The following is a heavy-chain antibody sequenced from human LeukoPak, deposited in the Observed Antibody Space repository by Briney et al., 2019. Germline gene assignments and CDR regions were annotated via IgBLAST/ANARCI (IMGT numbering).Heavy chain of an antibody. CDR3: ASDGTGGDY. V-gene: IGHV3-30-3*01. J-gene: IGHJ4*02. CDR2: ISYDGSNK. Sequence: GGSLRLSCAASGFTFSSYAMHWVRQAPGKGLEWVAVISYDGSNKYYADSVKGRFTISRDNSKNTLYLQMNSLRAEDMAVYYCASDGTGGDYWGQGTLVTVSS. D-gene: IGHD3/OR15-3a*01. CDR1: GFTFSSYA.